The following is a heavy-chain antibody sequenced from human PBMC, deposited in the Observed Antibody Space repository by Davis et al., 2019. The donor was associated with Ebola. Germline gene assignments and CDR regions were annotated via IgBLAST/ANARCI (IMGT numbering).Heavy chain of an antibody. V-gene: IGHV3-48*02. J-gene: IGHJ6*02. Sequence: GESLKISCAASGFTFSSYSMNWVRQAPGKGLEWVSYISSSSSTIYYADSVKGRFTISRDNAKNSLYLQMNSLSDEDTAVYYCARDRKWELLIYYYYGMDVWGQGTTVTVSS. D-gene: IGHD1-26*01. CDR1: GFTFSSYS. CDR3: ARDRKWELLIYYYYGMDV. CDR2: ISSSSSTI.